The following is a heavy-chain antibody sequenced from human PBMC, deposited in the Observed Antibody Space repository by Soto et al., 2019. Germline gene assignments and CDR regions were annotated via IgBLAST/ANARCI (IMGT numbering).Heavy chain of an antibody. CDR2: IIPIFGTT. CDR1: GDTFNISA. V-gene: IGHV1-69*01. J-gene: IGHJ5*02. CDR3: ARVQDWRRGWFDP. D-gene: IGHD1-1*01. Sequence: QVQLVQSGAEVKKPGSSAKVSCKASGDTFNISAIHWVRQAPGQGLDWMGGIIPIFGTTNYAQKFQGRVTITADESTTTVYMELSSLRSEDTAVYYCARVQDWRRGWFDPWGQGTLVTVSS.